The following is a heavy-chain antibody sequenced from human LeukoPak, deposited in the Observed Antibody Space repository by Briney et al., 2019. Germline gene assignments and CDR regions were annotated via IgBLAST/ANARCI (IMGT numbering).Heavy chain of an antibody. CDR3: AARNWNQEMYALEL. CDR1: GASVTTGGYF. D-gene: IGHD1-1*01. J-gene: IGHJ3*01. Sequence: SETLSLTCTVSGASVTTGGYFWTWIRQHPGTGLEWIGYIYYSGNTYHNPSLKSRLTMSLDTSKNQFSLNLMSATAADTAVYYCAARNWNQEMYALELWGQGTVGTVSS. V-gene: IGHV4-31*03. CDR2: IYYSGNT.